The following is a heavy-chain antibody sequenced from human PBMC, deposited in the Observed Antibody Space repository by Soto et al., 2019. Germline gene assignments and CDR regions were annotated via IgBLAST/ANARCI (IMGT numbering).Heavy chain of an antibody. J-gene: IGHJ3*02. CDR1: GDSVGSDGYY. CDR2: IYYSGST. D-gene: IGHD3-9*01. Sequence: QVQVQESGPGLVKPSQTLSLTCTVSGDSVGSDGYYWTWIRQHPGKGLEWIGDIYYSGSTSYHPSLKGRVTMSVDKSDNHLSLKLNSVTAADTAVYYCARRHDILTGPDAFDTWGQGTMVTVSS. V-gene: IGHV4-31*02. CDR3: ARRHDILTGPDAFDT.